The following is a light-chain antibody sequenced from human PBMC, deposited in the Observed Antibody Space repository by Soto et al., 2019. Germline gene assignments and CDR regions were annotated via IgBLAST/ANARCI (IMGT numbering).Light chain of an antibody. CDR3: QQYNNWPAT. V-gene: IGKV3-15*01. CDR1: QSVSSN. CDR2: GVS. Sequence: EIVMTQSPATLSVSPGERATLSCRASQSVSSNLAWYQQKPGQAPRLLIYGVSTRATGMPARFSGSGSGTEFTLTITSLQSEDFAVYYCQQYNNWPATFGGGTKVEIK. J-gene: IGKJ4*01.